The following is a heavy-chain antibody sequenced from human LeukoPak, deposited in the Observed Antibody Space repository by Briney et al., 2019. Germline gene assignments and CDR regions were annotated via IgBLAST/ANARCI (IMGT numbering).Heavy chain of an antibody. D-gene: IGHD3-22*01. CDR1: GFTVSSNY. V-gene: IGHV3-53*01. CDR2: IYSGGST. J-gene: IGHJ3*02. CDR3: ARAKGYYDSSGHNAFDI. Sequence: GGSLRLSCAASGFTVSSNYMSWVRQAPGKGLEWVSVIYSGGSTYYADSVKGRFTISRDNSKNTLYLQMNSLRAEDTAVYYCARAKGYYDSSGHNAFDIWGQGTMVTVSS.